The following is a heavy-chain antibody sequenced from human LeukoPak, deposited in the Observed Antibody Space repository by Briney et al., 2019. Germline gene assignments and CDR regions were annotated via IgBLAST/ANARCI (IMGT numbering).Heavy chain of an antibody. V-gene: IGHV4-59*01. CDR1: GGSLSGFY. CDR2: IYYSGAT. D-gene: IGHD3-10*01. Sequence: SETLSLTCSVSGGSLSGFYWSWIRRPPGKGLEWIGYIYYSGATNYNPSLKRRVTMSVGTSESQFSLRLTSVTTADTAVHYCARVTYGLGAYDMWGQGTMVTVSS. CDR3: ARVTYGLGAYDM. J-gene: IGHJ3*02.